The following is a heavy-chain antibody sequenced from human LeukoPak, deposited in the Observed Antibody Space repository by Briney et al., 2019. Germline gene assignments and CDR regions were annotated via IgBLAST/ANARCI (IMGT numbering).Heavy chain of an antibody. V-gene: IGHV4-34*01. Sequence: PSETLSLTCAVYGGSVSGYYWSWIRQPPGKGLEWIGEINDSGSTNYNPSLRSRVTMSVDTSKNQFSLNLSSVTAADTAVYYCARGADYYDSSGYVTRAVDYWGQGTLVTVSS. D-gene: IGHD3-22*01. CDR3: ARGADYYDSSGYVTRAVDY. CDR2: INDSGST. J-gene: IGHJ4*02. CDR1: GGSVSGYY.